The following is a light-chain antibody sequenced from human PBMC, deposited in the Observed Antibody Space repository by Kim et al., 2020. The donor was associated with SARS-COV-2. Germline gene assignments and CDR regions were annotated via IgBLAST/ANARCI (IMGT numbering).Light chain of an antibody. CDR1: KSVISN. V-gene: IGKV3-15*01. J-gene: IGKJ1*01. Sequence: SSRGRVAPLCRASKSVISNLAGWQQKPGLAPRLLIYGAATRATTIPARFCGGRSGTEFTLPISSLQSADFAVYYCQQYNNWRPLTFGQGTKVDIK. CDR3: QQYNNWRPLT. CDR2: GAA.